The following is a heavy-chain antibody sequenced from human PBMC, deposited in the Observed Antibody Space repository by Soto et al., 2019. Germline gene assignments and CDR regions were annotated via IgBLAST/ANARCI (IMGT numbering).Heavy chain of an antibody. Sequence: SETLSLTCTVSGGSISSSSYYWGWIRQSPGKGLEWIGSIYYSGSTYYNPSLKSRVTISVDTSKNQFSLKLSSVTAADTAVYYCARARDKYGDFDYWGQGTLVTVSS. CDR1: GGSISSSSYY. V-gene: IGHV4-39*07. CDR2: IYYSGST. CDR3: ARARDKYGDFDY. D-gene: IGHD4-17*01. J-gene: IGHJ4*02.